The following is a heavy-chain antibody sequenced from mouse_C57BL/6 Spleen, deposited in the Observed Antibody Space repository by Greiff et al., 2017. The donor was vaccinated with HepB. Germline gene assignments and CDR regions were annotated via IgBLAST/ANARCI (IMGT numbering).Heavy chain of an antibody. J-gene: IGHJ1*03. CDR3: GRLEEGSTRYFDV. V-gene: IGHV5-9*01. CDR1: GFTFSSYT. D-gene: IGHD5-1*01. Sequence: VQLKESGGGLVKPGGSLKLSCAASGFTFSSYTMSWVRQTPEKRLEWVATISGGGGNTYYPDSVKGRFTISRDNAKNTLYLQMSSLRSEDTALYYWGRLEEGSTRYFDVWGTGTTVTVAS. CDR2: ISGGGGNT.